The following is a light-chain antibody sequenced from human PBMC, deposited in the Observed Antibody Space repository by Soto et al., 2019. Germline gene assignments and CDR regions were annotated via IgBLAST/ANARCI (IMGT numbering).Light chain of an antibody. V-gene: IGKV3-15*01. CDR2: GAS. CDR1: QSVGTY. CDR3: QQYKDWPRT. J-gene: IGKJ1*01. Sequence: EIVMTQSPAVLSVSPRDTATLSCRASQSVGTYLAWYQQKPGQAPRLLIYGASTRASGISPRFSGGGSGTQFTLTIRSLQSEDFAVYYWQQYKDWPRTFGQGTQVGIK.